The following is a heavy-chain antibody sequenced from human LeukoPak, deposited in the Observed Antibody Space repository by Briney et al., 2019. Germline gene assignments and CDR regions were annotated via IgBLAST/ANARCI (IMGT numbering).Heavy chain of an antibody. V-gene: IGHV1-8*03. J-gene: IGHJ5*02. CDR3: ATVYSSSSFDP. CDR2: MNPNSGNT. D-gene: IGHD6-6*01. CDR1: GYTFTSYD. Sequence: GASVKVSCKASGYTFTSYDINWVRQATGQGLEWMGWMNPNSGNTGFAQKFQGRVTITRNTSISTAYMELSSLRSEDTAVYYCATVYSSSSFDPWGQGTLVTVSS.